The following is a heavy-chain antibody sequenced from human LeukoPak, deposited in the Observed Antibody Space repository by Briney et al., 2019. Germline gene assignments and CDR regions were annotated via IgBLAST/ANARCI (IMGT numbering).Heavy chain of an antibody. CDR1: GYTFTSYD. CDR2: MNPNSGNT. CDR3: ARGPPDILTGYSSFDY. Sequence: ASVKVSCKASGYTFTSYDINWVRQATGQGLEWMGWMNPNSGNTGYAQKFQGRVTMTRNTSISTAYMELSSLRSEDTAVYYCARGPPDILTGYSSFDYWGQGTLVTVSS. D-gene: IGHD3-9*01. J-gene: IGHJ4*02. V-gene: IGHV1-8*01.